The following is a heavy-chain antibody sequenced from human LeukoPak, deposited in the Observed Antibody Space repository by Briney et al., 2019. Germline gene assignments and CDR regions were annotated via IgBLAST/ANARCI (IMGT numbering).Heavy chain of an antibody. D-gene: IGHD4-17*01. CDR2: ISYYGSNK. CDR1: GFTFSSYA. V-gene: IGHV3-30-3*01. Sequence: GGPLRLPCAASGFTFSSYAMHWLRQAPGRGLEGVAVISYYGSNKYYADPVKGRFTISRDNSKNTLYLQINSLRAEDTAVYCCARDRLHDSGYASIDYWGQGTLVTVSS. J-gene: IGHJ4*02. CDR3: ARDRLHDSGYASIDY.